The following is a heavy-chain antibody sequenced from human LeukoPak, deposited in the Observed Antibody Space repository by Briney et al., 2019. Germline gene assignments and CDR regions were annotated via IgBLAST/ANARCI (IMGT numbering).Heavy chain of an antibody. Sequence: GASVKVSCKASGYTFTGYYMHWVRQAPGQGLEWMGWINPNNGNTNYAQKLQGRVTMTTDTSTSTAYMELRSLRSDDTAVHYCARDLSSYDFWSAYANWFDPWGQGTLVTVSS. D-gene: IGHD3-3*01. CDR3: ARDLSSYDFWSAYANWFDP. CDR1: GYTFTGYY. J-gene: IGHJ5*02. CDR2: INPNNGNT. V-gene: IGHV1-18*04.